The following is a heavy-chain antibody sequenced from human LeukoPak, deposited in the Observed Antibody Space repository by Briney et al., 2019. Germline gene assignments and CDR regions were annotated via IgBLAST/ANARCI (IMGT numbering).Heavy chain of an antibody. CDR1: GFTFSSYA. V-gene: IGHV3-23*01. Sequence: GGSLRLSCAASGFTFSSYAMSWVRQAPGKGLEWVSAISGCGGSTYYADSVKGRFTISRDNSKNTLYLQMNSLRAEDTAVYYCAKDLSDSSRVPGDYWGQGTLVTVSS. J-gene: IGHJ4*02. CDR2: ISGCGGST. D-gene: IGHD6-13*01. CDR3: AKDLSDSSRVPGDY.